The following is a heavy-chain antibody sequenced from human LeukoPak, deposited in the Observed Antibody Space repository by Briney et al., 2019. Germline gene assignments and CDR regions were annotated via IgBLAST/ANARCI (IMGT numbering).Heavy chain of an antibody. J-gene: IGHJ3*02. V-gene: IGHV3-7*01. Sequence: GGSLRLSCAASGFTFGDYWMSWVRQAPGKGLEWVASIRQDGNDKYYVDSVKGRFTISRDNAKNSLYLQMNSLRAEDTAVYYCARDSDSSGWCDIWGQGTMVTVSS. D-gene: IGHD6-19*01. CDR1: GFTFGDYW. CDR2: IRQDGNDK. CDR3: ARDSDSSGWCDI.